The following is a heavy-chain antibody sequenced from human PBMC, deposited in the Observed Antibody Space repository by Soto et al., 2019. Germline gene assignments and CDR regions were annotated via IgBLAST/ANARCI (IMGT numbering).Heavy chain of an antibody. J-gene: IGHJ3*02. D-gene: IGHD2-2*01. Sequence: QLQLQESGPGLVKPSETLSLTCTVSGGSISSSSYYWGWIRQPPGKGLEWIGNIYYSGSTYYNPSLKSRVTISVDTSKTQFSLKLSSVTAADTAVYYCASLLGYCSSTSCYFSAFDIWGQGTMVTVSS. CDR2: IYYSGST. CDR3: ASLLGYCSSTSCYFSAFDI. CDR1: GGSISSSSYY. V-gene: IGHV4-39*01.